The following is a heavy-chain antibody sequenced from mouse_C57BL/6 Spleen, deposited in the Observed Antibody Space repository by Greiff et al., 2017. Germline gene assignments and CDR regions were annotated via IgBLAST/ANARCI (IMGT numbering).Heavy chain of an antibody. CDR3: AREDYGRETGYFDV. D-gene: IGHD1-1*01. CDR2: IYPRSGTT. V-gene: IGHV1-81*01. Sequence: QVQLQQSGAELARPGASVKLSCKASGYTFTSYGISWVKQRTGQGLEWIGEIYPRSGTTYYNEKFKGKATLTADKSSSTAYMELRSLTSEDSAVYVCAREDYGRETGYFDVWGTGTTVTVSS. J-gene: IGHJ1*03. CDR1: GYTFTSYG.